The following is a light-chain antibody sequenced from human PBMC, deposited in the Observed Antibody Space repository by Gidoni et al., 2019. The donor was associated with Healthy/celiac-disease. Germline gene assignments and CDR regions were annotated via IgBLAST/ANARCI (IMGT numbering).Light chain of an antibody. CDR3: QQYGSSLFT. Sequence: ELVFPQSPGTLSLSPGERATLSCRASQSVSSSYLAWYQQKPGQAPRLLIYGASSRATGIPDRFSGSGSGTDFTLTISRLEPEDFAVYYCQQYGSSLFTFGPGTKVDIK. CDR2: GAS. V-gene: IGKV3-20*01. CDR1: QSVSSSY. J-gene: IGKJ3*01.